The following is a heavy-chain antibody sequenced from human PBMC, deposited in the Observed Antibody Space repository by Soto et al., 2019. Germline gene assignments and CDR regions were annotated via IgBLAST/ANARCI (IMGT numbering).Heavy chain of an antibody. Sequence: GGPLRLSCSGSGFTFSYSVKNWGRQNPGRGLEWREKITYDDSTRYHADCLKGRRSLFRDNARISVILKMNGLGAEYSANYCCATAQKPNYSEGSGAYLDYWGHGTLVTVSS. V-gene: IGHV3-48*03. D-gene: IGHD3-22*01. J-gene: IGHJ4*01. CDR1: GFTFSYSV. CDR3: ATAQKPNYSEGSGAYLDY. CDR2: ITYDDSTR.